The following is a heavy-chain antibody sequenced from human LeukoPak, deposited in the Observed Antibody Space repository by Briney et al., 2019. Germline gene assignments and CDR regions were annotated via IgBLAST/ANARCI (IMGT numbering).Heavy chain of an antibody. CDR3: ASGGDYVGIAATFRY. CDR2: ISGSGVST. J-gene: IGHJ4*02. D-gene: IGHD4-23*01. CDR1: GFRFSSYA. V-gene: IGHV3-23*01. Sequence: GGSLRLSCAASGFRFSSYAMSWVRQAPGKGLEWVSAISGSGVSTYYADSVKGRFTVSRDDAKSSLYLHMNNLRTEDTALYYCASGGDYVGIAATFRYWGRGSLVTVSS.